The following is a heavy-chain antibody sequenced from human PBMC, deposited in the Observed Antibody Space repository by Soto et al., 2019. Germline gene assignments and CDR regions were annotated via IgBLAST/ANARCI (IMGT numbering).Heavy chain of an antibody. CDR1: GGTFSSYT. J-gene: IGHJ5*02. CDR3: GHGRWEESRDGYRCWFDP. CDR2: IIPIIGIA. Sequence: QVQLVQSGAEVKTPGSSVKVSCKASGGTFSSYTISWVRQAPGQGLEWMGRIIPIIGIAKYAQKFQGRVTITADKSMSTAYMELSSRRSEDTAVYYCGHGRWEESRDGYRCWFDPWGQGTLVTVSS. V-gene: IGHV1-69*02. D-gene: IGHD5-12*01.